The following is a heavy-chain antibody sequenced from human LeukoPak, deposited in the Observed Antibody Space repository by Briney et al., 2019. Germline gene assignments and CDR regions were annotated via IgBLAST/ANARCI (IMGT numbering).Heavy chain of an antibody. J-gene: IGHJ4*02. CDR2: IYSGGST. Sequence: GGSLRLSCAASGFTVSGNYMSWVRQAPGKGLEWVSVIYSGGSTYYADSVKGRFTISRGNSKNTLYLQMNSLRAEDTAVYYCARTCGGDCYLGYRGQGTLVTVSS. CDR3: ARTCGGDCYLGY. V-gene: IGHV3-53*01. D-gene: IGHD2-21*02. CDR1: GFTVSGNY.